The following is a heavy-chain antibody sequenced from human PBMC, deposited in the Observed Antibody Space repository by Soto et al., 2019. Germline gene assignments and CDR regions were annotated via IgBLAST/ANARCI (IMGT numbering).Heavy chain of an antibody. CDR2: ISYDGSNK. D-gene: IGHD3-22*01. CDR1: GFTFSSYG. J-gene: IGHJ4*02. V-gene: IGHV3-30*03. CDR3: ARHKYHSSGPSAY. Sequence: GGSLRLSCAASGFTFSSYGMHWVRQAPGKGLEWVAVISYDGSNKYYADSVKGRFTISRDNSKNTLYLQMNSLRAEDTAVYYCARHKYHSSGPSAYWGQGTLVTVS.